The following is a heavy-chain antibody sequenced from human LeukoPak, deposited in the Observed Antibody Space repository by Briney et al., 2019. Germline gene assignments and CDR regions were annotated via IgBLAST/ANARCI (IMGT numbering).Heavy chain of an antibody. CDR2: IILSFGTA. Sequence: SVKVSCKASGVTFSNHAIRWLGQAPGQGLEWMGAIILSFGTANYAQKFQGRVTITADESTSTAYIELNSLRSEDTAVYCCACVLSSSWYDYFHQWGQGTLVTVSS. V-gene: IGHV1-69*13. CDR3: ACVLSSSWYDYFHQ. J-gene: IGHJ1*01. D-gene: IGHD6-19*01. CDR1: GVTFSNHA.